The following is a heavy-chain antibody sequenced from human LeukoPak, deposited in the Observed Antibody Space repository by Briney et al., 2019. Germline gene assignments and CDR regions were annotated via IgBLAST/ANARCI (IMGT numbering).Heavy chain of an antibody. J-gene: IGHJ1*01. CDR3: ARDPNYFQH. Sequence: SETLSLTCTVSGGSISSYYWSWIRRPPGKELEWIGYIYYSGSTNYNPSLKSRVTISVDTSKNQFSLKLTSVTAADTAVYYCARDPNYFQHWGQGTLVTVSS. V-gene: IGHV4-59*01. CDR2: IYYSGST. CDR1: GGSISSYY.